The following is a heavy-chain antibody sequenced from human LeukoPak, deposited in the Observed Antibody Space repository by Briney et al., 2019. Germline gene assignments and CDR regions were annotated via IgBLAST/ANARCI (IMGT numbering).Heavy chain of an antibody. CDR1: GGSISSSSYY. D-gene: IGHD1-26*01. V-gene: IGHV4-39*01. CDR2: GNYGGPT. Sequence: PSETLSLTCTVSGGSISSSSYYWNWIRQPPGKGLEWIGSGNYGGPTYYNPSLKSRVTISVDTSRNQFSLKLSSVTAADTSVYYCGRHDSGTYYRFDYWGQGSLVTVSS. J-gene: IGHJ4*02. CDR3: GRHDSGTYYRFDY.